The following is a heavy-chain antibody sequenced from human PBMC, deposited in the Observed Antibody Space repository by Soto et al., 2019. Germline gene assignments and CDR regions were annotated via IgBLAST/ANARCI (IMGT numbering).Heavy chain of an antibody. V-gene: IGHV1-8*01. CDR3: ARDTYNEVVPAADRPDYYYYYMDV. J-gene: IGHJ6*03. CDR1: GYTFTSYD. Sequence: GASVKVSCKDSGYTFTSYDIKWVRQATGQGLEWMGWMNPNSGNTGYAQKFQGRVTMARNTSISTAYMELSSLRSEDTAVYYCARDTYNEVVPAADRPDYYYYYMDVWGKGTTVTVSS. D-gene: IGHD2-2*01. CDR2: MNPNSGNT.